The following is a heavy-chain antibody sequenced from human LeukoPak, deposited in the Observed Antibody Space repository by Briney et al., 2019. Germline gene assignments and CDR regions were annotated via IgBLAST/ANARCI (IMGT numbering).Heavy chain of an antibody. V-gene: IGHV4-39*02. D-gene: IGHD3-10*01. Sequence: PSETLSLTCTVSGGSISSSSYYWVWIRQPPGKGLEWIGSIYYSGSTYYNPSLKRRVTISVDTSQNHFSLTLSSVTAPDPAVYYCARRAGRDASRFDPWGQGTLVTVSS. CDR3: ARRAGRDASRFDP. CDR2: IYYSGST. CDR1: GGSISSSSYY. J-gene: IGHJ5*02.